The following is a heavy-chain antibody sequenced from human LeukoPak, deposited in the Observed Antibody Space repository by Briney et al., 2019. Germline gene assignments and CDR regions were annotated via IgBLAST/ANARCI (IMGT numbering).Heavy chain of an antibody. V-gene: IGHV3-74*01. Sequence: GGSLRLSCAASGFTFTDYWMHWVRQAPGKGLVWVSIINTDTRGTYYADSVKGRFTISRDNAKNTLSLQMNSLRAEDMAVYYCARAGAYRFDYWGQGTLVTVSS. CDR3: ARAGAYRFDY. CDR2: INTDTRGT. D-gene: IGHD3-16*01. J-gene: IGHJ4*02. CDR1: GFTFTDYW.